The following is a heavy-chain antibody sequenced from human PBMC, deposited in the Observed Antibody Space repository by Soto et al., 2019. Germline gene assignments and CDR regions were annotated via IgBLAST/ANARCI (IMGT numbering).Heavy chain of an antibody. D-gene: IGHD3-10*01. CDR1: GGSISSGDYY. CDR2: IYYSRST. V-gene: IGHV4-30-4*01. Sequence: SETLSLTCTVSGGSISSGDYYWSWIRQPPGKGLEWIGYIYYSRSTYYNPSLKSRVTRSGNTCKNQVSLKRSSVTAADTAVYYCARQTMVRGVILDYWGQGTLVTVSS. CDR3: ARQTMVRGVILDY. J-gene: IGHJ4*01.